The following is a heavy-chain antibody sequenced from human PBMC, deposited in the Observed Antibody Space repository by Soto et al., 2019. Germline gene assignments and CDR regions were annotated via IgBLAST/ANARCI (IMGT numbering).Heavy chain of an antibody. CDR1: GYSFTSYW. D-gene: IGHD2-15*01. J-gene: IGHJ6*02. V-gene: IGHV5-10-1*01. CDR2: IDPSDSYT. Sequence: GESLKISCXGSGYSFTSYWISWVRQMPGKGLEWMGRIDPSDSYTNYSPSFQGHVTISADKSISTAYLQWSSLKASDTAMYYCAIGPYTHRATLSYGMDVWGQGTTVTVSS. CDR3: AIGPYTHRATLSYGMDV.